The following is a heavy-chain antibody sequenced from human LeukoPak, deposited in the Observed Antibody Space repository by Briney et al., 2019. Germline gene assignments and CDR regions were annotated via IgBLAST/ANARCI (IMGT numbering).Heavy chain of an antibody. CDR2: IIPIFGTA. D-gene: IGHD5-18*01. Sequence: GASVKVSCKASGGTFSSYAISWVRQAPGQGLEWMGGIIPIFGTANYAQKFQGRVTITADKSTSTAYMEMSRLRSEDTAVYYCARDGGIQLWNDAFDIWGQGTMVTVSS. V-gene: IGHV1-69*06. CDR1: GGTFSSYA. J-gene: IGHJ3*02. CDR3: ARDGGIQLWNDAFDI.